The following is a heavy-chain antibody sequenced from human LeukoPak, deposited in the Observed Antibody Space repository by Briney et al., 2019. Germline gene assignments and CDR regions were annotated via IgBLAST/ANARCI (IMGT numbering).Heavy chain of an antibody. CDR1: GGSISSYY. CDR2: IYYSGST. J-gene: IGHJ5*02. V-gene: IGHV4-59*01. Sequence: SETLSLTCTVSGGSISSYYWSWIRQPPGKGLEWIGFIYYSGSTNYNPSLKSRVTISVDASKNQFSLKLSSVTAADTAVYYCARAPLFGVVTLFDPWGQGTLVTVSS. D-gene: IGHD3-3*01. CDR3: ARAPLFGVVTLFDP.